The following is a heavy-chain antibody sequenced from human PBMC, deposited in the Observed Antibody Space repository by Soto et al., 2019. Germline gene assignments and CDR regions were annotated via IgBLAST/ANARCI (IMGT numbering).Heavy chain of an antibody. D-gene: IGHD5-12*01. J-gene: IGHJ4*02. CDR2: IYYSGST. CDR1: GGSISSGGYY. Sequence: KPSETLSLTCTVSGGSISSGGYYWSWIRQHPGKGLEWIGYIYYSGSTYYNPSLKSRVTISVDTSKNQFSLKLSSVTAADTAVYYCAREDGYNSEVYDYWGQGTLVTVSS. V-gene: IGHV4-31*03. CDR3: AREDGYNSEVYDY.